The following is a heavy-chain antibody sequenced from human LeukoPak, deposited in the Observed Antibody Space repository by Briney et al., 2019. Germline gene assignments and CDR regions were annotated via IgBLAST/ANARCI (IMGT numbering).Heavy chain of an antibody. Sequence: GGSLRLSCTASGFTFSGYSMNWVRQAPGKGLEWVSHITASGTAMFYADSVKGRFTISRDNAKNSLYLQMNSLRDEDTAVYYCASSGSYRFDYWGQGTLVTVSS. V-gene: IGHV3-48*02. CDR3: ASSGSYRFDY. J-gene: IGHJ4*02. CDR2: ITASGTAM. D-gene: IGHD1-26*01. CDR1: GFTFSGYS.